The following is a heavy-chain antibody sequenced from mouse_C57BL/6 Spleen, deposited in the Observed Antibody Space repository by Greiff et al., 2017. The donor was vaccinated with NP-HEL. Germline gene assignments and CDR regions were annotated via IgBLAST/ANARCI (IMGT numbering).Heavy chain of an antibody. CDR1: GYTFTSYW. J-gene: IGHJ4*01. CDR3: ARRGLSHFYAMDY. Sequence: QVQLQQPGAELVKPGASVKLSCKASGYTFTSYWMHWVKQRPGQGLEWIGMIHPNSGSTNYNEKFKSKATLTVDKSSSTAYMQLSSLTSEDSAVYYCARRGLSHFYAMDYWGQGTSVTVSS. CDR2: IHPNSGST. D-gene: IGHD3-3*01. V-gene: IGHV1-64*01.